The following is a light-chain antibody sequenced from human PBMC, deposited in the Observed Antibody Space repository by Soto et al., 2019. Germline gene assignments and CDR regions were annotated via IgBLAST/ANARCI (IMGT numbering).Light chain of an antibody. CDR2: AAS. V-gene: IGKV1-9*01. Sequence: DIQLTQSPSFLSASVGDRVTITCRASQGVNIHLVWYQHKPGRAPKVLIYAASTLQTGVPSRFGGSGAETEFTLTINGLQPEDFATYSCQQFHTFPGTFGQGTKVEVK. CDR3: QQFHTFPGT. J-gene: IGKJ1*01. CDR1: QGVNIH.